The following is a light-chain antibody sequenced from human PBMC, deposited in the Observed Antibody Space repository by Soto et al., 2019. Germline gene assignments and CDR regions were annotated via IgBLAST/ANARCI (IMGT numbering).Light chain of an antibody. CDR3: QQYDNVVIT. Sequence: QMTQSPSSLSASVGDRVTITCRASHDISTHLNWYQQMPGKAPKLLIYETSNLQAGVPSRFSGGGSGTDFVFTISSLQPEDMGTYYCQQYDNVVITFGQGTRL. CDR2: ETS. V-gene: IGKV1-33*01. J-gene: IGKJ5*01. CDR1: HDISTH.